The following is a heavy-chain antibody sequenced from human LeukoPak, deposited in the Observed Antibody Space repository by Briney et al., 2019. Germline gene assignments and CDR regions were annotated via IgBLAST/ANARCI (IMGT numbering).Heavy chain of an antibody. V-gene: IGHV3-53*01. CDR2: IYSGGST. D-gene: IGHD3-3*01. CDR1: GFTVSSNY. J-gene: IGHJ3*02. CDR3: ARLPYYDFWSGQTGSDI. Sequence: PGGSLRLSCAASGFTVSSNYMSWVRQAPGKGLEWVSVIYSGGSTYYADSVKGRFTTSRDNSKNTLYLQMNSLRAEDTAVYYCARLPYYDFWSGQTGSDIWGQGTMVTVSS.